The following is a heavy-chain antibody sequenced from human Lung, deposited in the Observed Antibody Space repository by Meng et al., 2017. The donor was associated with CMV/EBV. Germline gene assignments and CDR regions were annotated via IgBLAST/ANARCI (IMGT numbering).Heavy chain of an antibody. CDR1: GFTFSSYT. D-gene: IGHD3-22*01. Sequence: GGSXRLXXAASGFTFSSYTMNWVRQAPGKGLEWVSYISNTGSVKHYADSLRGRFTVSRDNAKNSLYLQMTSLRADDTAVYYCARSLFDSNDPFDYWGQGTVVTVSS. V-gene: IGHV3-48*04. CDR3: ARSLFDSNDPFDY. CDR2: ISNTGSVK. J-gene: IGHJ4*02.